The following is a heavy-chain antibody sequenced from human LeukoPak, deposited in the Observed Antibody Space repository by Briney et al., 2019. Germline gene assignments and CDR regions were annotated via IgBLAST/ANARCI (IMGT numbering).Heavy chain of an antibody. CDR2: IYYTGST. D-gene: IGHD2-15*01. J-gene: IGHJ4*02. Sequence: SETLSLTCSVSGGFISSGGYYWSWIRQHPGKGLEWIGYIYYTGSTYYNPSLKSRASISVDTSKNQFSLKLSSVTAADTAVYYCASHCSGGTCYRYYFDNWGRGTLVTVSS. CDR3: ASHCSGGTCYRYYFDN. CDR1: GGFISSGGYY. V-gene: IGHV4-31*03.